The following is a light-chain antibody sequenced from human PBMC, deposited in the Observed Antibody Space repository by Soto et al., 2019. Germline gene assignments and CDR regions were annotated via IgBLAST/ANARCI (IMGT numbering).Light chain of an antibody. CDR3: QQYNNWPPT. Sequence: ELVLTQSPGTLSLSTGESATLXXRASQSVSSNLAWYQQKPGQAPRLXIYSASTRATGIPARFSGSGSGTEFTLTISSLQSEDFAVYYCQQYNNWPPTFGQGTKVDIK. CDR2: SAS. V-gene: IGKV3-15*01. J-gene: IGKJ1*01. CDR1: QSVSSN.